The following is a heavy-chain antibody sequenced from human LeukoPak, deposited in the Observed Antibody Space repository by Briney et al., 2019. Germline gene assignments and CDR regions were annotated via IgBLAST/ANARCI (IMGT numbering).Heavy chain of an antibody. D-gene: IGHD5-12*01. CDR1: RGSISGSIRSYY. CDR3: ARIPLGYSGAYYFDY. Sequence: SETLPLTCTVSRGSISGSIRSYYWSWLRQPPGKGLEWIGYISSSGSVSDNPSLRSRVTISVDTSKNQFFLNLSSVSAADTAVYYCARIPLGYSGAYYFDYWGQGTLVTVSP. CDR2: ISSSGSV. J-gene: IGHJ4*02. V-gene: IGHV4-4*09.